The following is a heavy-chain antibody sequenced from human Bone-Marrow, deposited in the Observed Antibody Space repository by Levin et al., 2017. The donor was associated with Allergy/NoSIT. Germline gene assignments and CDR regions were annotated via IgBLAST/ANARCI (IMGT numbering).Heavy chain of an antibody. Sequence: GGSLRLSCAASGFHFTTHAMSWVRQAPGQGLEWVSAISGSGDSTSYSESVKGRFTISRDNSKNTFSLQMNNLRAEDTGIYYCARDRVVVVGLFQSWGQGTQVTVSS. V-gene: IGHV3-23*01. CDR2: ISGSGDST. J-gene: IGHJ5*02. CDR3: ARDRVVVVGLFQS. CDR1: GFHFTTHA. D-gene: IGHD2-15*01.